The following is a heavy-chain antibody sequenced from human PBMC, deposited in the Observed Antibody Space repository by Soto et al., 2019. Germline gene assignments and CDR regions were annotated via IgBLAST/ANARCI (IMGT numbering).Heavy chain of an antibody. CDR2: INAGNGDT. CDR1: GYIFTTYI. V-gene: IGHV1-3*01. J-gene: IGHJ6*03. D-gene: IGHD2-15*01. CDR3: ARDKPNSAGYSMDV. Sequence: QVQLVQSGAEVKKPGASAKISCEASGYIFTTYIVHWVRQSPGQRLEWMGWINAGNGDTRYSQNFQGRVTFSRDTSASTAYMDLSSLRSEDSAVYYCARDKPNSAGYSMDVWGKGTTVIVSS.